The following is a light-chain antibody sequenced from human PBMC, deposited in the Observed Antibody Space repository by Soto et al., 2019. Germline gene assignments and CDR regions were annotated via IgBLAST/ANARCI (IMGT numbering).Light chain of an antibody. CDR1: SSDVGGYNY. CDR2: EVN. CDR3: SSYAGSSNV. J-gene: IGLJ1*01. Sequence: QSVLAQPPSASGSPGQSVAISCTGTSSDVGGYNYVSWYQQHPGKAPKLMIYEVNKRPSGVPDRFSGSKSDNTASLTVSGLQAEDEADYYCSSYAGSSNVFGIGTKVTVL. V-gene: IGLV2-8*01.